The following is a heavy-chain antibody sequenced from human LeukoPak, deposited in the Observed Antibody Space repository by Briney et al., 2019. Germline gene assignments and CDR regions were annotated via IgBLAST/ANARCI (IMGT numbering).Heavy chain of an antibody. J-gene: IGHJ5*02. Sequence: GGSLRLSCAASGLHFSGTAMSWVRQAPGKGLEWVSAISHDGMNAYYADSVKGRFTISRDNSKNTVYLQVNSLRVEDTAIYYCAKVIGARPFDPWGQGTLVTVSS. CDR3: AKVIGARPFDP. V-gene: IGHV3-23*01. CDR2: ISHDGMNA. CDR1: GLHFSGTA. D-gene: IGHD6-6*01.